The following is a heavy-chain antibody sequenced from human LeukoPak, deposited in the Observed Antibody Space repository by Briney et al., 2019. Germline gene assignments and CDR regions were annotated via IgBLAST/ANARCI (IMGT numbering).Heavy chain of an antibody. CDR1: GGTFSSYA. CDR2: IIPIFGTA. CDR3: ASGPPNYYDSTYGDY. J-gene: IGHJ4*02. D-gene: IGHD3-22*01. Sequence: SVKVSCKASGGTFSSYAISWVRQAPGQGLEWMGGIIPIFGTANYAQKFQGRVTITADESTSTAYMELSSLRSEDTAVYYCASGPPNYYDSTYGDYWGQGTLVTVSS. V-gene: IGHV1-69*13.